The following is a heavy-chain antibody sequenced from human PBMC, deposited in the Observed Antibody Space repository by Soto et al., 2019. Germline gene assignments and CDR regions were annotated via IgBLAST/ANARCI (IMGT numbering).Heavy chain of an antibody. V-gene: IGHV3-66*01. Sequence: PGGSLRLSCAASGFTVSSNYMSWVRQAPGKGLEWVSVIYSGGSTYYADSVKGRFTISRDNSKNTLYLQMNSLRAEDTAVYYCASESGDEYFQHWGQGTLVTVSS. CDR3: ASESGDEYFQH. CDR1: GFTVSSNY. CDR2: IYSGGST. D-gene: IGHD7-27*01. J-gene: IGHJ1*01.